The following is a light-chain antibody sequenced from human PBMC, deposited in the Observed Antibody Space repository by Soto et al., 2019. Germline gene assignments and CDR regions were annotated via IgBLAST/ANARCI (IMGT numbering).Light chain of an antibody. CDR3: ASWDDSLSGVI. CDR2: SDN. V-gene: IGLV1-47*01. J-gene: IGLJ2*01. Sequence: QYALTQPPSASGTPGQRVTISCSGSTSNIGRDFVYWYQQVPGTAPRPLIYSDNQRYSGVPDRFSGSKSGTSASLAISGLRSEDEADYYCASWDDSLSGVIFGGGTKLTVL. CDR1: TSNIGRDF.